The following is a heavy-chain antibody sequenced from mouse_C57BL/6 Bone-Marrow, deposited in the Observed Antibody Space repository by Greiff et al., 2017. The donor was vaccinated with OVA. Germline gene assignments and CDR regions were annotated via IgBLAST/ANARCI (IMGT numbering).Heavy chain of an antibody. V-gene: IGHV1-55*01. J-gene: IGHJ2*01. CDR1: GYTFTSYW. D-gene: IGHD2-5*01. CDR2: IYPGSGST. Sequence: QVQLQQPGAELVKPGASVKMSCKASGYTFTSYWITWVKQRPGQGLEWIGDIYPGSGSTNYNEKFKSKATLTVDTSSSTAYMQLSSLTSEDSAVYYCARYGYSNYYCDYWGQGTTLTVSS. CDR3: ARYGYSNYYCDY.